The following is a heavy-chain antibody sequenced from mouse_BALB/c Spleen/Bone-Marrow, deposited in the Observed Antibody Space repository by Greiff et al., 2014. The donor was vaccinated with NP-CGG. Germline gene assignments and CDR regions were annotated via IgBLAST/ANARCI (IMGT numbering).Heavy chain of an antibody. V-gene: IGHV1-54*01. CDR2: INSGSGGT. CDR3: ARAITDARDY. J-gene: IGHJ4*01. D-gene: IGHD1-1*01. Sequence: QVQLKQSGAELVRPGTSVKVSCKGSGYAFTNYLIEWVKQRPGQGLEWIGVINSGSGGTKYNEKFKGKATLTTDTSSSTAYMQPSSLTPNDSAFDVCARAITDARDYWGQGTSVTVSS. CDR1: GYAFTNYL.